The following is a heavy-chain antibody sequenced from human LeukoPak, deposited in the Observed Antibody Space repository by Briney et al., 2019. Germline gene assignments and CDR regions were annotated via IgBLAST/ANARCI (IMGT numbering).Heavy chain of an antibody. J-gene: IGHJ4*02. V-gene: IGHV3-23*01. D-gene: IGHD3-9*01. CDR3: AKSYYDILTGYSYYFDY. Sequence: GGSLRLSCAASGFTFSSYAMSWVRQAPGKGLEWVSAISGSGGSTYYADSVKGRFTIPRDNSKNTLYLQMNSLRAEDTAVYYCAKSYYDILTGYSYYFDYWGQGTLVTVSS. CDR2: ISGSGGST. CDR1: GFTFSSYA.